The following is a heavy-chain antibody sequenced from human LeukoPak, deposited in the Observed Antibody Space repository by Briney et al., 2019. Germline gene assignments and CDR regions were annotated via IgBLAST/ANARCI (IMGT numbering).Heavy chain of an antibody. V-gene: IGHV3-74*01. CDR2: IYDDESSS. D-gene: IGHD4-23*01. CDR1: GFTFSSYW. J-gene: IGHJ6*02. CDR3: ARGNGVPHNYYDGMDV. Sequence: GGSLRLSCAASGFTFSSYWMHWVRQAPGEGLVWVSRIYDDESSSNYADSVKGRLTISRDNAKNTLYLQVNSLRAEDTAVYYCARGNGVPHNYYDGMDVWGQGTTVIVSS.